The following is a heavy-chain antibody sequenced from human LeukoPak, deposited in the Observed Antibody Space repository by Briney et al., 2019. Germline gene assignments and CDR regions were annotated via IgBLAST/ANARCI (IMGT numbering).Heavy chain of an antibody. J-gene: IGHJ6*02. V-gene: IGHV3-30*14. Sequence: GGSLRLSCAASGFTFSSYAMHWVRQAPGKGLEWVAVISYDGSDKYYADSVKGRFTISRDNSKNTLYLQMNSLRADDTAVYYCAREQVVVGRGYYGMDVWGQGTTVTVSS. D-gene: IGHD2-2*01. CDR1: GFTFSSYA. CDR2: ISYDGSDK. CDR3: AREQVVVGRGYYGMDV.